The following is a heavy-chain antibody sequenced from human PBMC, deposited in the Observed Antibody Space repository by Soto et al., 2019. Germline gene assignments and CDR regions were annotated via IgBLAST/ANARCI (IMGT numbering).Heavy chain of an antibody. D-gene: IGHD3-10*01. CDR1: GFTFSSYA. CDR3: ASLGYGSGASVNHYLDY. V-gene: IGHV3-30-3*01. J-gene: IGHJ4*01. Sequence: GGSLRLSCAASGFTFSSYAMHWVRQAPGKGLEWVAVISYDGSNKYYADSVKGRFTISRDNSKNTLYLQMNSLRAEDTAVYYCASLGYGSGASVNHYLDYWGHGTLVTVSS. CDR2: ISYDGSNK.